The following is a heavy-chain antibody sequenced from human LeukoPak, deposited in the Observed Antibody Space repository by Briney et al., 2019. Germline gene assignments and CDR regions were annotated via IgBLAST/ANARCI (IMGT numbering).Heavy chain of an antibody. V-gene: IGHV4-4*07. CDR2: IYKGGST. CDR1: GGSITSDF. CDR3: AHWNPYLVDFDF. J-gene: IGHJ4*02. Sequence: PSETLSLTCTVSGGSITSDFWSWLRQPAGKGLEWIGRIYKGGSTNYNPSLRNRVTMSVDTSKNQFSLEVSSVTAADTAVYFCAHWNPYLVDFDFWGQGTLVTVST. D-gene: IGHD1-1*01.